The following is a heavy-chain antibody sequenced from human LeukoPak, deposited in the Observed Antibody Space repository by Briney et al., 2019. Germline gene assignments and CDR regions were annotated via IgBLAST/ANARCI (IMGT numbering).Heavy chain of an antibody. J-gene: IGHJ4*02. V-gene: IGHV3-7*03. D-gene: IGHD6-19*01. CDR2: IKEDGSAE. CDR1: GFRFGSYW. CDR3: VRDSGWFHFDY. Sequence: GGSLRLSCAASGFRFGSYWMTWVRQAPGKGQEWVAHIKEDGSAENYVDSVKGRFSISRDNAKNSLYLQMNSLRVEDTAVYYCVRDSGWFHFDYWGQGILVTVSP.